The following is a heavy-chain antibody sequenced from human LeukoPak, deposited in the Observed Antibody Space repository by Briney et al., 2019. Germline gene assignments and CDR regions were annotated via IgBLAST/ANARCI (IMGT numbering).Heavy chain of an antibody. CDR2: IYYSGST. J-gene: IGHJ4*02. V-gene: IGHV4-39*01. Sequence: SETLSLTCTVSGGSISSSSYYWGWIRQPPGKGLEWIGKIYYSGSTYYNSSLKSRVTISVDTSKNQFSLKLSSVTAADTAVYYCAGSKRAALPQDWGQGTLVTVSS. CDR3: AGSKRAALPQD. CDR1: GGSISSSSYY. D-gene: IGHD6-6*01.